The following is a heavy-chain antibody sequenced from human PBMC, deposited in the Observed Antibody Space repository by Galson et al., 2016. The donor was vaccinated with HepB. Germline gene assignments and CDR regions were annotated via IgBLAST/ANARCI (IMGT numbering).Heavy chain of an antibody. J-gene: IGHJ5*02. D-gene: IGHD3-10*01. CDR1: GGTFSKYA. V-gene: IGHV1-69*13. Sequence: SVKVSCKASGGTFSKYAISWVRQAPGQGLEWMGGIIPIFGTTNYAQKFQGRVTFTADESTSTAYMELRSLRSEDTAVYYCVRRPPFYYGSGSPPYDPWGQGTLVTVSS. CDR2: IIPIFGTT. CDR3: VRRPPFYYGSGSPPYDP.